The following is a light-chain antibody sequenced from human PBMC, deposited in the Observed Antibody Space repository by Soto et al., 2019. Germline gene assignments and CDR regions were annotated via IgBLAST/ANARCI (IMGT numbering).Light chain of an antibody. CDR2: DVS. CDR3: CSYVGSYTFV. J-gene: IGLJ1*01. Sequence: QSVLTQPASVSGSPGQSITISCTGTSSDVGGYNYVSWYQQHPGKAPKVMIYDVSKRPSGVPDRFSGSKSGNTASLTISGLQADDEADYYCCSYVGSYTFVLGSGTKLTVL. CDR1: SSDVGGYNY. V-gene: IGLV2-11*01.